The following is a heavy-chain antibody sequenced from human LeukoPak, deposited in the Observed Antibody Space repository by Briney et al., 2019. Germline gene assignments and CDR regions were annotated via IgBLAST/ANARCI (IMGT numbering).Heavy chain of an antibody. J-gene: IGHJ5*02. Sequence: GESLKISCKGSGYSFTSYWIGWVRQMPGKGLEWMGIIYPGGSDTRYSPSFQGQVTISADKSISTAYLQWSSLKASDTAMYYCARHAYGDYHNPNWFDPWGQGTLVTVSS. CDR1: GYSFTSYW. V-gene: IGHV5-51*01. D-gene: IGHD4-17*01. CDR3: ARHAYGDYHNPNWFDP. CDR2: IYPGGSDT.